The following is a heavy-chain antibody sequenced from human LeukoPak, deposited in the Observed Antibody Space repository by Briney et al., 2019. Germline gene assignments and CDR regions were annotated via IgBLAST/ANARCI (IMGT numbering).Heavy chain of an antibody. J-gene: IGHJ6*03. CDR3: ARMPPPPTAMDYYYYMDV. V-gene: IGHV4-59*01. Sequence: PSETLSFTCTVSGGSISSYYWSWIRQPPGKGLEWIGYIYYSGSTNYNPSLKSRVTISVDTSKNQFSLKLSSVTAADTAVYYCARMPPPPTAMDYYYYMDVWGKGTTVTVSS. D-gene: IGHD2-2*01. CDR2: IYYSGST. CDR1: GGSISSYY.